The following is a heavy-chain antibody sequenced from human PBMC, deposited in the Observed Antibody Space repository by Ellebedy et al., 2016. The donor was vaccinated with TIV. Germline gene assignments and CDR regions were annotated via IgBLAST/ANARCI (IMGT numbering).Heavy chain of an antibody. CDR3: ARGKHTSGWYKPWIDY. Sequence: AASVKVSCKASGYTFRSYYIHWVRQAPGQGLEWMGVINPSSGTTDYAQKFQDRVTMTRDTSTSTVYMELSSLRSEDTAVYYCARGKHTSGWYKPWIDYWGQGTLVTVSS. V-gene: IGHV1-46*01. J-gene: IGHJ4*02. D-gene: IGHD6-19*01. CDR2: INPSSGTT. CDR1: GYTFRSYY.